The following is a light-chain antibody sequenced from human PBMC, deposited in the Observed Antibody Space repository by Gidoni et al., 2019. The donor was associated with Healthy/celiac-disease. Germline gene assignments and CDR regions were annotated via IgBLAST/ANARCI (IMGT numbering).Light chain of an antibody. V-gene: IGKV2-28*01. CDR2: LGS. Sequence: ILMTHSPLPLPVTPGEPASISCRSSQSLLHSNGYNYLDWYLQKPGQSPQLLIYLGSNRAAGVPDRFSGSGSGTDFTLKISRVEAEDVGVYYCMQALQTPLTFGGGTKVEIK. CDR3: MQALQTPLT. J-gene: IGKJ4*01. CDR1: QSLLHSNGYNY.